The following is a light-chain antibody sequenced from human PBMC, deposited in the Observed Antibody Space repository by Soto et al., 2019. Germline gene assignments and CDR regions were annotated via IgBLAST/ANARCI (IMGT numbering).Light chain of an antibody. J-gene: IGLJ1*01. CDR2: EVS. V-gene: IGLV2-23*02. CDR1: SSDVGSYNL. Sequence: QSVLTQPASVSGSPGQSITISCTGTSSDVGSYNLVSWYQQHPGKAPKLMIYEVSKRPSGVSNRFSGSKSGNTASLTISRLQAEDEADYYCCSYAASSTYVFATGTKVTVL. CDR3: CSYAASSTYV.